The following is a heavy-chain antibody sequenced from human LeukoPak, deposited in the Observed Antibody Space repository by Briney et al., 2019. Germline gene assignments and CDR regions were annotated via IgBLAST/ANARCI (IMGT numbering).Heavy chain of an antibody. CDR3: ASGGVTVYSYGPDY. J-gene: IGHJ4*02. CDR2: IIPEFDEA. V-gene: IGHV1-69*13. Sequence: ASVKVSCKASGGILSKWSISWVRQAPGQGLEWVGTIIPEFDEAHYAQKLQGRVTISADDSATAAYMELRSLRSDGTAVYYCASGGVTVYSYGPDYWGQGTLVAVSS. CDR1: GGILSKWS. D-gene: IGHD5-18*01.